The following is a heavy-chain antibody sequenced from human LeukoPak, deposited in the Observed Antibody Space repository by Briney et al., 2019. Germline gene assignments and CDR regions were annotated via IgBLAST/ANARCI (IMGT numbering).Heavy chain of an antibody. CDR2: INPNSGGT. J-gene: IGHJ6*02. CDR1: GYTFTGYW. Sequence: GASGKVSFKASGYTFTGYWMHWVRQAPGQGLEWMGWINPNSGGTNYAQKFQGRVTMTRDTSISTAYMELSRLRSDDTAVYYCARDGRRIAARPGYYYGMDVWGQGTTVTVSS. CDR3: ARDGRRIAARPGYYYGMDV. D-gene: IGHD6-6*01. V-gene: IGHV1-2*02.